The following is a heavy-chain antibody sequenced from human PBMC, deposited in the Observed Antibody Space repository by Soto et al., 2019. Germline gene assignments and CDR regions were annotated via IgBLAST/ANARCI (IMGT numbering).Heavy chain of an antibody. CDR3: AKETYYYGSGSYYFDY. J-gene: IGHJ4*02. CDR1: GFTFDDYA. CDR2: ISWNSGSI. V-gene: IGHV3-9*01. D-gene: IGHD3-10*01. Sequence: PGGSLRLSCAASGFTFDDYAMHWVRQAPGKGLEWVSGISWNSGSIGYADSVKGRFTISRDNAKNSLYLQMNSLRAEDTALYYCAKETYYYGSGSYYFDYWGQGTLVTVSS.